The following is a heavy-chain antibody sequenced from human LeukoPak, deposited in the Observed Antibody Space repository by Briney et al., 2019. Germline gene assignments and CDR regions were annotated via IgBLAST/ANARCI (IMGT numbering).Heavy chain of an antibody. CDR3: AKGGRGSYYSFDY. D-gene: IGHD1-26*01. J-gene: IGHJ4*02. CDR1: GFTFSSYG. CDR2: IRYDGSNK. V-gene: IGHV3-30*02. Sequence: GGSLRLSCAASGFTFSSYGMHWVRQAPGKGLEWVAFIRYDGSNKYYADSVKGRFTISRDNSKNTLYLQMNSLRAEDTAVYYCAKGGRGSYYSFDYWGQGTLVTVSS.